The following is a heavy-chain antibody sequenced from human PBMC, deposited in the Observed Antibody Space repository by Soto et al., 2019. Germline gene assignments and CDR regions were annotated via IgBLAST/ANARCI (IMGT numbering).Heavy chain of an antibody. CDR3: AKGGESYDILTGYYNYYSYGMDV. V-gene: IGHV3-21*01. CDR1: GFTFGSYS. Sequence: EAHLVESGGGLVRPGGSLRLSCAASGFTFGSYSMNWVRQRPGKGLEWVCSISTSSSAIYYADSVKGRFTVSRDNAKNSRYLQMNSLTAEDTAVYYCAKGGESYDILTGYYNYYSYGMDVWGQGTRVTVS. CDR2: ISTSSSAI. J-gene: IGHJ6*02. D-gene: IGHD3-9*01.